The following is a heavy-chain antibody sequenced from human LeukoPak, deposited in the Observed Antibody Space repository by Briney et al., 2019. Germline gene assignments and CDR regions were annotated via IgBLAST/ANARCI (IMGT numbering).Heavy chain of an antibody. V-gene: IGHV3-33*01. D-gene: IGHD2-8*02. Sequence: GRSLRLSCAASGFTFSSHGMHWVRQAPGKGLEWVAVIWYDGSKKYYADSVKGRFTISRDKSKNTLYLQMNSLRAEDTAVYYCARDTDPWLTPPGYYYGMDVWGQGTTVTVSS. CDR2: IWYDGSKK. CDR1: GFTFSSHG. J-gene: IGHJ6*02. CDR3: ARDTDPWLTPPGYYYGMDV.